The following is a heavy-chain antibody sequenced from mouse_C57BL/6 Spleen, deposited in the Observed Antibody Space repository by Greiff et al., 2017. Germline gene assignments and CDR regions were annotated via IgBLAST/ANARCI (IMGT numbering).Heavy chain of an antibody. CDR1: GFTFSNYW. V-gene: IGHV6-3*01. J-gene: IGHJ2*01. Sequence: EVKLQESGGGLVQPGGSMKLSCVASGFTFSNYWMNWVRQSPEKGLEWVAQIRWKSDNYATNYAESVKGRFTISRDDSKSSIYLQMNNLRAEDTGICYCTERWLLVFDFWGQGTTLTGSS. D-gene: IGHD2-3*01. CDR2: IRWKSDNYAT. CDR3: TERWLLVFDF.